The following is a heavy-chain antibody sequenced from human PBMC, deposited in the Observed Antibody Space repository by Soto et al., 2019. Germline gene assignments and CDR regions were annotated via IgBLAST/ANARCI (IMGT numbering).Heavy chain of an antibody. CDR3: ARDRSTGTPQGYYYGMDV. J-gene: IGHJ6*02. V-gene: IGHV4-59*01. CDR1: GGSISPYY. D-gene: IGHD1-1*01. CDR2: IYYSGST. Sequence: SETLSLTCTVSGGSISPYYWSWLRQPPGKALEWIGFIYYSGSTHYSPSLESRVTISVDTSKNQFSLKLTSVTAADTAVYFCARDRSTGTPQGYYYGMDVWGQGTTVTVSS.